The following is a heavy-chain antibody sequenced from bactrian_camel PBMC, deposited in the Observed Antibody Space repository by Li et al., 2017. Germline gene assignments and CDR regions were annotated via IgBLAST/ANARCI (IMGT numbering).Heavy chain of an antibody. CDR2: ITASGAMT. V-gene: IGHV3S40*01. CDR1: GFTFSSYA. Sequence: VQLVESGGGLVQPRGSLRLSCAASGFTFSSYAMSWIRQAPRKGLEWMSMITASGAMTYYADSVKGRFTISRDNAKNTLYLQLNGLKSEDTALYYCASVPQAPRADCNGGYCYTQGQGTQVTVS. D-gene: IGHD2*01. J-gene: IGHJ4*01.